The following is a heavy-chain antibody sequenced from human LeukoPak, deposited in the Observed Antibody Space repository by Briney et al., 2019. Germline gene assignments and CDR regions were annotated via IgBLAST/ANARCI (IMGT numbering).Heavy chain of an antibody. D-gene: IGHD3-9*01. V-gene: IGHV4-30-2*01. CDR2: IYQSGST. Sequence: SETLSLTCAVSGGSISSGGDSWSWIRQPPGKGLEWIGYIYQSGSTYYNPSLKSRVTISVDRSRNQFSLKLNSVTAADTAVYYCAKSLAGQKPVAVEGPSVYYDILTNERGYAFDIWGQGTMVTVSS. CDR1: GGSISSGGDS. CDR3: AKSLAGQKPVAVEGPSVYYDILTNERGYAFDI. J-gene: IGHJ3*02.